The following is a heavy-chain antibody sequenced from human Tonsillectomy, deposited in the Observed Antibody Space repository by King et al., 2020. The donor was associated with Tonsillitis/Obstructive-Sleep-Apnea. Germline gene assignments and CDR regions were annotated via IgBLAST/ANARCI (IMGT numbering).Heavy chain of an antibody. CDR3: ATLSGPPFILHFDY. V-gene: IGHV4-39*01. J-gene: IGHJ4*02. D-gene: IGHD3-16*02. Sequence: QLQESGPGLVKPSETLSLTCTVSGGSISSSSYYWGWIRQPPGKGLEWIGSIYYSGSTYYNPSLKSRVTISVDTSKNQFSLKLSSVTAADTAVYYCATLSGPPFILHFDYWGQGTLVTVSS. CDR2: IYYSGST. CDR1: GGSISSSSYY.